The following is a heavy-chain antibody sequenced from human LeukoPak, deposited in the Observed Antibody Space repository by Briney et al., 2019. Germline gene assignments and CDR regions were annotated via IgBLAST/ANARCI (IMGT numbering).Heavy chain of an antibody. V-gene: IGHV4-59*08. CDR1: GGSISSYY. CDR2: IYHSGST. Sequence: PSETLSLTCTVSGGSISSYYWSWIRQPPGKGLEWIGEIYHSGSTNYNPSLKSRVTISVDTSKNQFSLKLSSVTAADTAVYFCARHGDVALYSKSWNGFYTASDIWGRGTMVTVS. J-gene: IGHJ3*02. CDR3: ARHGDVALYSKSWNGFYTASDI. D-gene: IGHD3-3*01.